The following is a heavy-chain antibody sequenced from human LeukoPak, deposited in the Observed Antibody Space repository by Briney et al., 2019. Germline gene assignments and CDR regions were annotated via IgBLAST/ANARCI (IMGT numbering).Heavy chain of an antibody. CDR2: INSDGSST. CDR3: ARVFRYYYYYYYMDV. CDR1: GFTFSSYW. J-gene: IGHJ6*03. Sequence: PGGSLRLSCAASGFTFSSYWMHWVHQAPGKGLVWVSRINSDGSSTSYADSVKGRFTISRDNAKNTLYLQMNSLRAEDTAVYYCARVFRYYYYYYYMDVWGKGTTVTVSS. V-gene: IGHV3-74*01.